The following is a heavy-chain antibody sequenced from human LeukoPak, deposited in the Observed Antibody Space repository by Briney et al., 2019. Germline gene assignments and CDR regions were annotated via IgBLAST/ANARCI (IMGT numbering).Heavy chain of an antibody. J-gene: IGHJ4*02. CDR3: ARGSTYYYDSGGFGSLDY. V-gene: IGHV4-31*03. CDR1: GGSFSSGNYY. Sequence: SETLSLTCTVSGGSFSSGNYYWTWIRQHPGKGLEWIGSIYYSGTTYYNPSLRSRVIISLDTSKNQFSLKGSSVTAADTAVYYCARGSTYYYDSGGFGSLDYWGQGTLVTVSS. D-gene: IGHD3-22*01. CDR2: IYYSGTT.